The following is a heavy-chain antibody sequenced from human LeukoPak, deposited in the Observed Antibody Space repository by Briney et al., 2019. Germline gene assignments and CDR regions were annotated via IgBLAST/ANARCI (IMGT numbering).Heavy chain of an antibody. D-gene: IGHD2-21*02. Sequence: GGSLRLSCAVSGFTLSSDWMHWVRQVPGKGLVWVSRIDDVGSGTSYADSVKGRFTISRDDAKNTVYLQMNSLRAEDTAVYYCATVFDFWGQGTLVTVSS. V-gene: IGHV3-74*01. CDR3: ATVFDF. J-gene: IGHJ5*01. CDR2: IDDVGSGT. CDR1: GFTLSSDW.